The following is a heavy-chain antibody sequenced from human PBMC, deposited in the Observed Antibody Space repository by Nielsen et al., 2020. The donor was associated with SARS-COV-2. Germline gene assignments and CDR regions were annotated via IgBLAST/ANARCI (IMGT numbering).Heavy chain of an antibody. V-gene: IGHV1-46*01. J-gene: IGHJ1*01. CDR1: GYTFTSYY. Sequence: ASVKVSCKASGYTFTSYYIHWVRQAPGQGLEWMGIINPSGGSTSYAQKFQGRVTMTRDTSTSTVYMELSSLRSEDTAVYYCARDNQEGYFQHWGQGTLVTVSS. CDR2: INPSGGST. CDR3: ARDNQEGYFQH.